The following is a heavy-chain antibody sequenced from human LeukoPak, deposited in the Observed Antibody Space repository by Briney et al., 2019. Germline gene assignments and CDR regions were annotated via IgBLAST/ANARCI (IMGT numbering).Heavy chain of an antibody. Sequence: SETLSLTCTVSGGSISSYYWSWIRQPPGKGLEWIGYIYYSGSTNYNPSLKSRVTISVDTSKNQFSLKLSSVTAADTAVYYCARVLGSSSWYPFGYWGQGTLVTVSS. CDR3: ARVLGSSSWYPFGY. CDR1: GGSISSYY. D-gene: IGHD6-13*01. CDR2: IYYSGST. J-gene: IGHJ4*02. V-gene: IGHV4-59*01.